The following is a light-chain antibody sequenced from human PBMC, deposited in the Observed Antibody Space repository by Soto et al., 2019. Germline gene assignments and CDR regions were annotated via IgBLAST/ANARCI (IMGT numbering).Light chain of an antibody. CDR3: QQSYSTPRFT. J-gene: IGKJ3*01. Sequence: DIQLTQSPSSLSASVGDRVTIPCRLIQSISSDLSWYQQKPGKAPKLLIYAASSLQSGVPTRCSGSGAGTDFTLIISSLQPEDFVTYYCQQSYSTPRFTFGPGTKVDIK. CDR2: AAS. V-gene: IGKV1-39*01. CDR1: QSISSD.